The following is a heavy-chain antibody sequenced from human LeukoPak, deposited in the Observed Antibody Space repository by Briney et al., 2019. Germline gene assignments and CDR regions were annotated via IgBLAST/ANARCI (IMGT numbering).Heavy chain of an antibody. Sequence: ASVKVSCTASVYTFTSYYMHWVRQAPGQGLEWMGIINPSGGSTSYAQKFQGRVTMTRDTSTSTVYMELSSLRSEDTAVYYCATATYSGSYYPYWGQGTLVTVSS. CDR1: VYTFTSYY. D-gene: IGHD1-26*01. CDR2: INPSGGST. CDR3: ATATYSGSYYPY. V-gene: IGHV1-46*01. J-gene: IGHJ4*02.